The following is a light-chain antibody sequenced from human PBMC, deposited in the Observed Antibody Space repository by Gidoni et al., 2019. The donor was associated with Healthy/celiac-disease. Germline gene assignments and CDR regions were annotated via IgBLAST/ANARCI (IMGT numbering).Light chain of an antibody. CDR3: QQYNNWPPLT. Sequence: EIVMTQSPATLSVSPGERATLSCRASQSVSSNLAWYQQKPGQAPRLLIYGASTRATDIPARFSGSGSGTEFTLTISSLQSEDFAVYYCQQYNNWPPLTFXGXTKVEIK. CDR1: QSVSSN. V-gene: IGKV3-15*01. CDR2: GAS. J-gene: IGKJ4*01.